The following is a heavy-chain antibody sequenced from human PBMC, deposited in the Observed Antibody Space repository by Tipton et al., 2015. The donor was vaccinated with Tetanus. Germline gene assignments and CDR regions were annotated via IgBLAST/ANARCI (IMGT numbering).Heavy chain of an antibody. CDR2: INHSGST. Sequence: TLSLTCAVYGASFSDYYWSWIRQAPGKGLEWIGEINHSGSTNHNPSLKSRVTLSVDTSKNQFSLKLNSVTAADTAMYYCVTVNFPNLFHRGMDVWGQGTTVPVSS. CDR1: GASFSDYY. CDR3: VTVNFPNLFHRGMDV. D-gene: IGHD1-1*01. V-gene: IGHV4-34*01. J-gene: IGHJ6*02.